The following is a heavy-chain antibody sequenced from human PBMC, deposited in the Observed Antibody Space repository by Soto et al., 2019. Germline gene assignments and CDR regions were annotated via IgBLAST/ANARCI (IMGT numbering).Heavy chain of an antibody. D-gene: IGHD3-9*01. Sequence: EVQLLESGGGLVQPGGSLRLSCAASGFTFSSYAMSWVRQAPGKGLEWVSAISGSGGSTYYADSVKGRFTISRDNSKNPLDLQMNSLRAEDTAVYYCAKDRSPYYDLLAGYATYGMDVWGQGTTVTVSS. V-gene: IGHV3-23*01. CDR1: GFTFSSYA. CDR3: AKDRSPYYDLLAGYATYGMDV. CDR2: ISGSGGST. J-gene: IGHJ6*02.